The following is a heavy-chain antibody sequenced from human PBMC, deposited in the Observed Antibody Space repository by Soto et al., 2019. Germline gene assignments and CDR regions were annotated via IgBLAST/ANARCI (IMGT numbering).Heavy chain of an antibody. J-gene: IGHJ4*02. CDR3: AKRRGEGYFDY. Sequence: GGSLRLSCAASGFTFSSYVMSWVRQAPGKGLEWVSAIGGTSGSTYYADSVKGRFTISRDNPKNTMYLQMNSLRAEDTAVYYCAKRRGEGYFDYWGQGTLVTVSS. CDR2: IGGTSGST. D-gene: IGHD3-16*01. V-gene: IGHV3-23*01. CDR1: GFTFSSYV.